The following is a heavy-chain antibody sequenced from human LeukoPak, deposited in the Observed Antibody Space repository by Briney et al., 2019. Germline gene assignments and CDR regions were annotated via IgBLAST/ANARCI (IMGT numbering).Heavy chain of an antibody. D-gene: IGHD3-9*01. CDR3: ARERGVLRYFDWPNGLDY. CDR2: INHSGST. V-gene: IGHV4-34*01. CDR1: GGSFSGYY. J-gene: IGHJ4*02. Sequence: SETLSLTCAVYGGSFSGYYWSWIRQPPGKGLEWIGEINHSGSTNYNPSLKSRVTISVDTSKNQFSLKLSSVTAADTAVYYCARERGVLRYFDWPNGLDYWGQGTLVTVSS.